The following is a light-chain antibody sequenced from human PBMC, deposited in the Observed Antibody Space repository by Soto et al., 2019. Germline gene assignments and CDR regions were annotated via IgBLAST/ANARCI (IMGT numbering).Light chain of an antibody. CDR3: LQDFNYPWT. Sequence: IPMTQSPASLSASVGDRVTITCLASHGIGNDLGWYQQKPGKAPRLLIYAASNLQSGVPSRFNASGSGTDFTLTISSLQPEDSATYFCLQDFNYPWTFGQGTKVDIK. V-gene: IGKV1-6*01. CDR1: HGIGND. J-gene: IGKJ1*01. CDR2: AAS.